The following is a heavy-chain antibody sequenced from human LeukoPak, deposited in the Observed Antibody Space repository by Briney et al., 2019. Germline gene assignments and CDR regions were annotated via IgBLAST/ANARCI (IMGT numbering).Heavy chain of an antibody. D-gene: IGHD3-22*01. J-gene: IGHJ4*02. Sequence: GGSLRLSCAASGFTFSTYAMSWVRQAPGKGLEWVSGISGSGGSTYYADSVKGRFTISRDNSKNTLYLQMNSLRAEDTAVYYCLTGLLPFDYWGQGTLVTVSS. CDR1: GFTFSTYA. V-gene: IGHV3-23*01. CDR2: ISGSGGST. CDR3: LTGLLPFDY.